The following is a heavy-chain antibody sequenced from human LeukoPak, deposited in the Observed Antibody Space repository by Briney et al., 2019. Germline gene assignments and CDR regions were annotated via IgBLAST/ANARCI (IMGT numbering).Heavy chain of an antibody. CDR2: INHSGST. V-gene: IGHV4-34*01. Sequence: SETLSLTCAVYGGSFSGYYWSWIRQPPGKGLEWIGEINHSGSTNYNPSLKSRVTISVDTSKNQFSLKLSSVTAADTAVYYCARGGVKWLRRYHFDYWGQGTLVTVSS. D-gene: IGHD5-12*01. CDR3: ARGGVKWLRRYHFDY. CDR1: GGSFSGYY. J-gene: IGHJ4*02.